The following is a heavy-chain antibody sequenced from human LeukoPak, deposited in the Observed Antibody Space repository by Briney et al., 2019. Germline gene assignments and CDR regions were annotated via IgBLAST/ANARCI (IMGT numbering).Heavy chain of an antibody. D-gene: IGHD2-2*01. J-gene: IGHJ4*02. Sequence: GESLKISCKGSGHSFTNYWIGWVRQMPGKGLEWMGIIYPGDSDTRYSTSFQGQVTISADKSISTAYLQWSSLKASDTAMYYCARRFCSGSSCYYFDYWGQGTLVTVSS. CDR3: ARRFCSGSSCYYFDY. V-gene: IGHV5-51*01. CDR2: IYPGDSDT. CDR1: GHSFTNYW.